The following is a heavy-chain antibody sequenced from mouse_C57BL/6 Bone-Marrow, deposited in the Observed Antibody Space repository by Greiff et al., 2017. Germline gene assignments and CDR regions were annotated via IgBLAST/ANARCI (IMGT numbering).Heavy chain of an antibody. CDR2: INPSNGGT. V-gene: IGHV1-53*01. CDR1: GYTFTSYW. D-gene: IGHD1-1*01. J-gene: IGHJ2*01. CDR3: ARDFLTTVVPYYFDY. Sequence: QVQLKQPGTELVKPGASVKLSCKASGYTFTSYWMHWVKQRPGQGLEWIGNINPSNGGTNYNEKFKSKATLTVDKSSSTAYMQLSSLTSEDSAVYYCARDFLTTVVPYYFDYWGQGTTLTVSS.